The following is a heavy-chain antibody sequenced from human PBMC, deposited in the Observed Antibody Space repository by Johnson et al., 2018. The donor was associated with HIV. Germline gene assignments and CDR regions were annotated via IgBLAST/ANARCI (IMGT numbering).Heavy chain of an antibody. D-gene: IGHD6-13*01. CDR3: AIDEAAVRMVANDAFDI. CDR1: GFTFRSYW. CDR2: IKPAGSEK. V-gene: IGHV3-7*05. J-gene: IGHJ3*02. Sequence: VQLVESGGGLVQPGGSLRLSCAASGFTFRSYWLSWVRQAPGKGLEWVANIKPAGSEKYYVDLVKGRYTISRDNAKNSLYLQMNSRRAEDTAVYYCAIDEAAVRMVANDAFDIWGQGTMVTVSS.